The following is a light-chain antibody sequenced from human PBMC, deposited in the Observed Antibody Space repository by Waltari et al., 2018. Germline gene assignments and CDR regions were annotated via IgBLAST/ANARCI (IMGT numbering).Light chain of an antibody. V-gene: IGLV2-23*02. J-gene: IGLJ3*02. CDR2: DVS. CDR3: CSYAGNYIWV. CDR1: SSGIGRYDI. Sequence: QSALTQPASVSGSPGQSVTISCTAASSGIGRYDIVSWYQQHPGNAPKLMICDVSKRPSGVSDRFSGSKSGDTASLTISGLQFEDEADYYCCSYAGNYIWVFGGGTRLTVL.